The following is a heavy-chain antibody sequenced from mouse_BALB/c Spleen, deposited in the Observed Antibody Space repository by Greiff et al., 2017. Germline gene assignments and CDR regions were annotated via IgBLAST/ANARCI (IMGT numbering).Heavy chain of an antibody. V-gene: IGHV5-12-1*01. Sequence: DVMLVESGGGLVKPGGSLKLSCAASGFAFSSYDMSWVRQTPEKRLEWVAYISSGGGSTYYPDTVKGRFTISRDNAKNTLYLQMSSLKSEDTAMYYCARNRRGGYYAMDYWGQGTSVTVSA. CDR2: ISSGGGST. CDR3: ARNRRGGYYAMDY. CDR1: GFAFSSYD. J-gene: IGHJ4*01. D-gene: IGHD2-14*01.